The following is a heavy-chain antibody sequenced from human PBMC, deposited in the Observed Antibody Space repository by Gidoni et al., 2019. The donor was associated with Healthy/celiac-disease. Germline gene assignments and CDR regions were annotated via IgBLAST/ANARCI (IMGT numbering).Heavy chain of an antibody. V-gene: IGHV3-7*01. Sequence: EVQLVESGGGLVQPGGSLRLSCAASGFTFSIFWMSWVRQAPGKGLEWVANIKQDGSEKYYVDSVKGRFTISRDNAKNSLYLQMNSLRAEDTAVYYCARVPPYYDYVWGSYRYNYYYYGMDVWGQGTTVTVSS. CDR3: ARVPPYYDYVWGSYRYNYYYYGMDV. CDR1: GFTFSIFW. D-gene: IGHD3-16*02. CDR2: IKQDGSEK. J-gene: IGHJ6*02.